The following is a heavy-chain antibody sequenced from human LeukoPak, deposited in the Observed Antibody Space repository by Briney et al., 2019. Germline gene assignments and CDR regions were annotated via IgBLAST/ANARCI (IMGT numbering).Heavy chain of an antibody. J-gene: IGHJ6*03. CDR3: ARGYFRSSFYYYMDV. V-gene: IGHV4-34*01. CDR2: INHSGST. D-gene: IGHD3-10*02. Sequence: SETLSLTCAVYGGSFSGYYWSWIRRPPGKGLEWIGEINHSGSTNYNPSLKSRVTISVDTSKNQFSLKLSSVTAADTAVYYCARGYFRSSFYYYMDVWGKGTTVTVSS. CDR1: GGSFSGYY.